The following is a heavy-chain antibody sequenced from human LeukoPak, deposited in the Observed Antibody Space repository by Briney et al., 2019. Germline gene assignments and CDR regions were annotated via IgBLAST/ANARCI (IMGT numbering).Heavy chain of an antibody. CDR2: INHSGST. D-gene: IGHD1-26*01. Sequence: SETLSLTCAVYGGSFSGYYWSWIRQPPGKGLEWIGEINHSGSTNYNPSLKSRVTISVDTSKNQFSLKLSSVTAADTAVYYCARGLKGYMYSGSHYNYWGQGTLVTVSS. J-gene: IGHJ4*02. CDR3: ARGLKGYMYSGSHYNY. CDR1: GGSFSGYY. V-gene: IGHV4-34*01.